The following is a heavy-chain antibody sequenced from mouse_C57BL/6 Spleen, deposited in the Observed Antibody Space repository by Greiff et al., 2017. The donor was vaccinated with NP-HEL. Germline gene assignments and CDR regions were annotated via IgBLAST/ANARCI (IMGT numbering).Heavy chain of an antibody. J-gene: IGHJ2*01. V-gene: IGHV1-52*01. Sequence: QVQLQQPGAELVRPGSSVKLSCKASGYTFTSYWMHWVKQRPIQGLEWIGNIDPSDSETHYNQKFKDKATLTVDKSASTSYRQLSSLTSEDSAGYYCAKGIYDGYYEGWGQGTTLTVSS. CDR2: IDPSDSET. D-gene: IGHD2-3*01. CDR1: GYTFTSYW. CDR3: AKGIYDGYYEG.